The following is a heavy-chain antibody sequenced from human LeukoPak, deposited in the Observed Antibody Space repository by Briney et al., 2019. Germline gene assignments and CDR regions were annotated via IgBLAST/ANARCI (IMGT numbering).Heavy chain of an antibody. D-gene: IGHD3-22*01. J-gene: IGHJ4*02. V-gene: IGHV3-33*08. Sequence: GGSLRLSCAASGFTFSSYSMNWVRQAPGKGLEWVAIIWNDGSNQFYADSVKGRFTISRDTSNNTLFLQMNSLRAEDTAVYYCTRGGLFTYDSSGYPIDFWGQGALVTVSS. CDR3: TRGGLFTYDSSGYPIDF. CDR2: IWNDGSNQ. CDR1: GFTFSSYS.